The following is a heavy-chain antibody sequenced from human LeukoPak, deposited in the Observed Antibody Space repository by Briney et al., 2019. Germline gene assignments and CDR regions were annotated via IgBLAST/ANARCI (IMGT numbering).Heavy chain of an antibody. CDR1: GFTFSSYW. CDR3: ARDLVVAARHLDS. V-gene: IGHV3-74*01. D-gene: IGHD6-6*01. Sequence: GGSLRLSCAASGFTFSSYWMHWVRQAPGKGLVWVSRINSDGSSTSYADSVKGRFTISRDNAKNTLYLQMNSLTTEDTAVYYCARDLVVAARHLDSWGQGTLVTVSS. J-gene: IGHJ4*02. CDR2: INSDGSST.